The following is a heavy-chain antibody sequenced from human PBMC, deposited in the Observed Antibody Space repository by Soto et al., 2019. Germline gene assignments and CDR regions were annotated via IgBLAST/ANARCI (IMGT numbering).Heavy chain of an antibody. CDR1: GYTFTSYA. CDR2: INAGNGNT. J-gene: IGHJ5*01. V-gene: IGHV1-3*01. CDR3: ATGISLHNLFDS. D-gene: IGHD6-13*01. Sequence: ASVKVSCKASGYTFTSYAMHWVRQAPGQRLEWMGWINAGNGNTKYSQKFQGRVTITRDTSASTAYMELSSLRSEDTAVYYCATGISLHNLFDSRGQGTSVIVSS.